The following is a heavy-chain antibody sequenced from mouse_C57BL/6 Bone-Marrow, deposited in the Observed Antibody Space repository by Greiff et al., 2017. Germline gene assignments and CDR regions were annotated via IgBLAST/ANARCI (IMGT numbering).Heavy chain of an antibody. CDR2: IYPGDGDT. Sequence: QVQLQQSGPELVKPGASVKISCKASGYAFSSSWMNWVKQRPGTGLEWIGRIYPGDGDTNYNGKFKGKATLTADKSSSTAYMQLSSLTSEDSAVYFCARWYYCYYWGQGTTRTVSS. V-gene: IGHV1-82*01. CDR3: ARWYYCYY. J-gene: IGHJ2*01. CDR1: GYAFSSSW.